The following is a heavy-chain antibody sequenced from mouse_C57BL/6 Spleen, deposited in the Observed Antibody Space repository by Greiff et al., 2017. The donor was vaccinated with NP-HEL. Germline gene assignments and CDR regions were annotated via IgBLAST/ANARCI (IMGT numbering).Heavy chain of an antibody. CDR3: ATDYGSSYSWFAY. D-gene: IGHD1-1*01. Sequence: QVQLKQPGAELVKPGASVKVSCKASGYTFTSYWMHWVKQRPGQGLEWIGRIHPSDSDTNYNQKFKGKATLTVDKSSSTAYMQLSSLTSEDSAVYYCATDYGSSYSWFAYWGQGTLVTVSA. J-gene: IGHJ3*01. V-gene: IGHV1-74*01. CDR2: IHPSDSDT. CDR1: GYTFTSYW.